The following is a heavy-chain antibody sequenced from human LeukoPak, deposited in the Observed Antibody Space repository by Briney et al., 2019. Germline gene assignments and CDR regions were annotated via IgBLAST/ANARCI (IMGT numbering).Heavy chain of an antibody. D-gene: IGHD3-16*01. CDR3: AKPVIPSAYQGTYYMDV. CDR2: IRHDESKT. CDR1: GLIFSSYG. J-gene: IGHJ6*03. Sequence: QAGGSLRLSCAPSGLIFSSYGMHWVRQAPGEGLKWVAYIRHDESKTFYADSVKGRFTISRDNSKNTLYLQMHSLRAEDTALYYCAKPVIPSAYQGTYYMDVWGKGTTVTVSS. V-gene: IGHV3-30*02.